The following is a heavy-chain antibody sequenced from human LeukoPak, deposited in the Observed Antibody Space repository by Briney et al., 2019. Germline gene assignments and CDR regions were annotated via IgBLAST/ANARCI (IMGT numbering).Heavy chain of an antibody. CDR1: GGSISTYY. D-gene: IGHD3-9*01. Sequence: SETLSLTCTVSGGSISTYYWSWIRQPPGKGLEWIGYIYYSGSTNYNPSLKSRVTISVDTSKNQFSLKLSSVTAADTAVYYCARERYFDWLSSREFDYWGQGTLVTVSS. J-gene: IGHJ4*02. CDR3: ARERYFDWLSSREFDY. V-gene: IGHV4-59*01. CDR2: IYYSGST.